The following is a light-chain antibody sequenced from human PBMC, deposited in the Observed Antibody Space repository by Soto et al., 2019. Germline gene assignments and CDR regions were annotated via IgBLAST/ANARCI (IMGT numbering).Light chain of an antibody. J-gene: IGKJ1*01. CDR3: QQRTDRPPWT. V-gene: IGKV3D-20*02. CDR2: GAS. CDR1: QSVSNNY. Sequence: EIVLTQSPGTLSLSPGERATLSCRASQSVSNNYLAWYQQKPGQAPRLLISGASNRATGIPDRFSGSGSGTDFTLAISRLEPEDFAVYYCQQRTDRPPWTFGQGTKVESK.